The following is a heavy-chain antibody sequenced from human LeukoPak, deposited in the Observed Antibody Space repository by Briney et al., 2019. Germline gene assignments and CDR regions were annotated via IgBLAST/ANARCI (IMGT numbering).Heavy chain of an antibody. J-gene: IGHJ4*02. CDR1: GYTFTSYA. Sequence: GASVKVSCKASGYTFTSYAMHWVRQAPGQRLEWMGWINAGNGNTKYSQKYQGRVTITRDTSASTAYMELSSLRSEDTAVYYCATHPAYGDHGYWGQGTLVTVSS. V-gene: IGHV1-3*01. D-gene: IGHD4-17*01. CDR2: INAGNGNT. CDR3: ATHPAYGDHGY.